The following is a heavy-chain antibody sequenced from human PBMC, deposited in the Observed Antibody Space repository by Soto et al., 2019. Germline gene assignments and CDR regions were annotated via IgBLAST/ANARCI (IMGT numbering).Heavy chain of an antibody. CDR3: ARGEQYSGRIFDY. V-gene: IGHV6-1*01. J-gene: IGHJ4*01. CDR1: WDSVSSNSAV. CDR2: TYYRSKWYY. D-gene: IGHD1-26*01. Sequence: SQTLSLTCVIAWDSVSSNSAVWSWVRQSPSRGLEWLGRTYYRSKWYYEYAVSVRGRITINPDTSKNQYSLQLNSVTPEDTAVYFCARGEQYSGRIFDYWGQRTLVPVCS.